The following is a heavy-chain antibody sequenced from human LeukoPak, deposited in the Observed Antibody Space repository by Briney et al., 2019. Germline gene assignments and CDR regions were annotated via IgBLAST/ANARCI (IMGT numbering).Heavy chain of an antibody. CDR3: ARTTEAHSWRTRYYDYYMDV. Sequence: SETLSLTCTVSGYSISSGYYWGWIRQPPGKGLEWIGSIYHSGSTYYNPSLKSRVTISVDTSKNQFSLKLSSVTAADTAVYYCARTTEAHSWRTRYYDYYMDVWGKGTTVTVSS. CDR2: IYHSGST. CDR1: GYSISSGYY. V-gene: IGHV4-38-2*02. D-gene: IGHD6-13*01. J-gene: IGHJ6*03.